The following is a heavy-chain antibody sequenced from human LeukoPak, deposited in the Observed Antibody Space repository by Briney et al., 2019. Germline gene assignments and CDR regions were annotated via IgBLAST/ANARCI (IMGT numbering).Heavy chain of an antibody. CDR3: ARIRHYYDSSPHLDY. V-gene: IGHV3-21*01. CDR1: GFTFSSYS. J-gene: IGHJ4*02. D-gene: IGHD3-22*01. CDR2: ISSSSSYI. Sequence: GGSLRLSCAASGFTFSSYSVNWVRQAPGKGLEWVSSISSSSSYIHYADSVKGRFTISRDNAKNSLYLQMNSLRDEDTAVYYCARIRHYYDSSPHLDYWGQGTLVTVSS.